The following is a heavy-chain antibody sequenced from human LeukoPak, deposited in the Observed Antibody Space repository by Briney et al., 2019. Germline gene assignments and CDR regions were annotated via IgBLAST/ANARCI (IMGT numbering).Heavy chain of an antibody. CDR2: IYYSGST. J-gene: IGHJ5*02. V-gene: IGHV4-61*01. CDR3: ASTVVVAATRSFDP. CDR1: GGSVSSGSYY. Sequence: SETLSLTCAVSGGSVSSGSYYWSWIRQPPGKGLEWIGYIYYSGSTNYNPSLKSRVTISVDTSKNQFSLKLSSVTAADTAVYYCASTVVVAATRSFDPWGQGTLVTVSS. D-gene: IGHD2-15*01.